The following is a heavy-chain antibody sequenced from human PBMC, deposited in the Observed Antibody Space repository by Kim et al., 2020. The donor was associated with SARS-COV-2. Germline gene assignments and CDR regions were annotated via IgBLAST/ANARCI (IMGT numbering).Heavy chain of an antibody. V-gene: IGHV4-59*01. CDR2: IYYSGST. D-gene: IGHD6-13*01. CDR3: ARDPGIAAAGIGYYYYGMDV. J-gene: IGHJ6*02. Sequence: SETLSLTCTVSGGSISSYYWSWIRQPPGKGLEWIGYIYYSGSTNYNPSLKSRVTISVDTSKNQFSLKLSSVTAADTAVYYCARDPGIAAAGIGYYYYGMDVWGQGTTVTVSS. CDR1: GGSISSYY.